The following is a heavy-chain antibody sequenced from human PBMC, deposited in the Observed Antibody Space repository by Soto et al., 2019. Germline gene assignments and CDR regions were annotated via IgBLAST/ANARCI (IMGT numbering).Heavy chain of an antibody. V-gene: IGHV3-30*18. J-gene: IGHJ4*02. D-gene: IGHD6-25*01. Sequence: VQLVESGGGVVQPGRSLRLSCAASGFTFSTYDMHWVRQAPGKGPEWVAVISSDGSNEYYADSVKGRFTISRDNSKNTLYVQMNSLRAEDTAVYYCAKDLGDSSADDGADYWGQGTLVTVSS. CDR3: AKDLGDSSADDGADY. CDR1: GFTFSTYD. CDR2: ISSDGSNE.